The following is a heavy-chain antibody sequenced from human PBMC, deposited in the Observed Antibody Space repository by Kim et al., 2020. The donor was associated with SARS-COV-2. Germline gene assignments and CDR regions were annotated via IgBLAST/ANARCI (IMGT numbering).Heavy chain of an antibody. J-gene: IGHJ3*02. CDR3: ARGGIRRGLVDAFDI. CDR1: GGSISSGGYY. D-gene: IGHD2-15*01. CDR2: IYYSGST. V-gene: IGHV4-31*03. Sequence: SETLSLTCTVSGGSISSGGYYWSWIRQHPGKGLEWIGYIYYSGSTYYNPSLKSRVTISVDTSKNQFSLKLSSVTAADTAVYYCARGGIRRGLVDAFDIWGQGTMVTVSS.